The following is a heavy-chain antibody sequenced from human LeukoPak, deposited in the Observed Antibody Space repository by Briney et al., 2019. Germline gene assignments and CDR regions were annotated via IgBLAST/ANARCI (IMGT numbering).Heavy chain of an antibody. Sequence: SETLSLTCTVSGGSIDSHYWSWIRQPAGKGLEWIGRIYISGNTDYNPSLKSRVTMSVDMSKKQFSLKLSSVTAADPAVYYCARDQGTFDIWGQGTTVTVSS. CDR2: IYISGNT. CDR1: GGSIDSHY. CDR3: ARDQGTFDI. V-gene: IGHV4-4*07. J-gene: IGHJ3*02.